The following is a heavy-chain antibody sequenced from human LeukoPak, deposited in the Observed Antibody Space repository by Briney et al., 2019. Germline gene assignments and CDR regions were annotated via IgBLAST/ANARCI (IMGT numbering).Heavy chain of an antibody. J-gene: IGHJ6*03. Sequence: SETLSLTCTVSGGSISSYYWSWIRQPAGKGLEWIGRIYTSGSTNYNPSLKSRVTMSVDTSKNQFSLKLSSVTAADTAVYYCARDRRYFDWLFPHYYYYYMDVWGKGTTVTISS. D-gene: IGHD3-9*01. CDR1: GGSISSYY. V-gene: IGHV4-4*07. CDR3: ARDRRYFDWLFPHYYYYYMDV. CDR2: IYTSGST.